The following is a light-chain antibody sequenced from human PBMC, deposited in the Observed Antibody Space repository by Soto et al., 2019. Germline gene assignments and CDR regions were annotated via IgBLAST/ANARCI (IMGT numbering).Light chain of an antibody. CDR3: EQYDSSPIT. CDR1: QSVRSSY. V-gene: IGKV3-20*01. CDR2: GAS. J-gene: IGKJ4*01. Sequence: ENVLTQSPGTLSLSPGERATLSCRASQSVRSSYVAWYQQKPGQAPRLLIYGASSRATGIPDRFSGGGSGTDFTLTISRLEPEDFAVYFCEQYDSSPITFGGGTKVEIK.